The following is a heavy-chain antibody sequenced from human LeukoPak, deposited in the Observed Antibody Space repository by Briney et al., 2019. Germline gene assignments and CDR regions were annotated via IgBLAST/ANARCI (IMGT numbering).Heavy chain of an antibody. CDR2: INHSGST. J-gene: IGHJ4*02. CDR3: ARRELRIYYFDY. V-gene: IGHV4-34*01. Sequence: PSETLSLTCAVSGGSFSGYYWSRTRQPPGKGLEWIGEINHSGSTNYNPSLKSRVTISVDTSKNQFSLKLSSVTAAGTAVYYCARRELRIYYFDYWGQGTLVTVSS. CDR1: GGSFSGYY. D-gene: IGHD7-27*01.